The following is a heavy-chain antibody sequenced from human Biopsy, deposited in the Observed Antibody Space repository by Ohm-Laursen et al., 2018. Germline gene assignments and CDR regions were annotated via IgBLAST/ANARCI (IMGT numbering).Heavy chain of an antibody. CDR3: ARGSNEYGGLYFPH. J-gene: IGHJ1*01. Sequence: GTLSLTCCVSGGSFTGHYWTWIRQPPGKGLEWIGHISHTGYTSYKSSLKSRVTISLDTSRKHFSLRLTSLAAADTAVYYCARGSNEYGGLYFPHWGQGTLVTVSS. D-gene: IGHD4-23*01. CDR1: GGSFTGHY. CDR2: ISHTGYT. V-gene: IGHV4-59*11.